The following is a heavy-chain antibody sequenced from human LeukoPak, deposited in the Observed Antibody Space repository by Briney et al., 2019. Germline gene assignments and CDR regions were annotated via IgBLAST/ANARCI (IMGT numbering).Heavy chain of an antibody. V-gene: IGHV1-2*02. CDR1: GHTFTGYY. Sequence: GASVKVSCKASGHTFTGYYMHWVRQAPGQGLEWMGWINPNSGGTNYAQKFQGRVTMTRDTSISTAYMELSRLRSDDTAVYYCARGGYCSSTSCYSIGIDYWGQGTLVTVSS. CDR2: INPNSGGT. CDR3: ARGGYCSSTSCYSIGIDY. J-gene: IGHJ4*02. D-gene: IGHD2-2*02.